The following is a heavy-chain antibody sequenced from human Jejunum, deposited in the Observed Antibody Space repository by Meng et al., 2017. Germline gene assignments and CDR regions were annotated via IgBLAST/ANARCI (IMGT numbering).Heavy chain of an antibody. CDR1: GFTFSDYQ. D-gene: IGHD2-2*01. V-gene: IGHV3-11*01. Sequence: QVQLVESGGGLVKPGGSLRLSCAASGFTFSDYQMSWIRQAPGKRLEWVSCIAPSGSTIYYADPVGGRFTFSRDNAKNSLYLQMNSLRVEDTAVYYCARGCTRPDYWGQGTLVTVSS. CDR2: IAPSGSTI. J-gene: IGHJ4*02. CDR3: ARGCTRPDY.